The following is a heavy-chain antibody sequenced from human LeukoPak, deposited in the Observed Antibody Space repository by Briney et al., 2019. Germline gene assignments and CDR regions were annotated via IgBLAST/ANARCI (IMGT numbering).Heavy chain of an antibody. D-gene: IGHD3-22*01. J-gene: IGHJ6*02. Sequence: PGGSLRLSCAASGFTFDQYTMYWVRQAPGKGLEWVSVITWDGGSTNYADSVKGRFTISRDNSKNTLYLQMNSLRAEDTAVYYCALTYTMSYYYGMDVRGQGTTVTVSS. CDR1: GFTFDQYT. V-gene: IGHV3-43*01. CDR3: ALTYTMSYYYGMDV. CDR2: ITWDGGST.